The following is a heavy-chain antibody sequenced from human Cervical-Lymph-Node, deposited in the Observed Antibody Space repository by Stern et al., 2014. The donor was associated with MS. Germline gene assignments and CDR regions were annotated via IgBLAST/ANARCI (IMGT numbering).Heavy chain of an antibody. Sequence: EVQLVESGGGSVQPGGSLRLSCAASGFTVSSNYMSWVRQAPGKGLEWGSVIYSGGNTDYADSVKGRFTISRENSKKQLLLQMTSLGAEDTAFFSCARAPAALDSFDFWGQGTMVTVSS. J-gene: IGHJ3*01. CDR3: ARAPAALDSFDF. CDR2: IYSGGNT. V-gene: IGHV3-66*02. CDR1: GFTVSSNY.